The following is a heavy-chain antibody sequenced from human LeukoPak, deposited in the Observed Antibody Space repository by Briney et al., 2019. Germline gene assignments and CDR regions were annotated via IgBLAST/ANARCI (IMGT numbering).Heavy chain of an antibody. CDR3: ARAVYGYFGNDI. D-gene: IGHD3-9*01. V-gene: IGHV3-30-3*01. CDR1: GFTFSSYA. J-gene: IGHJ3*02. Sequence: GRSLRLSCAASGFTFSSYAMHWVRQAPGKGLEWVAVISYDGSNKYYADSVKGRFTISRDNSKNTLYLEMNSLRAEDTAVYYCARAVYGYFGNDIWGQGTMVTVSS. CDR2: ISYDGSNK.